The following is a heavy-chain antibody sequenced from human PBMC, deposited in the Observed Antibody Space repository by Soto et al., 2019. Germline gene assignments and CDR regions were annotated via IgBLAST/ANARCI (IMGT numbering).Heavy chain of an antibody. CDR1: GYTFTSYD. Sequence: QVQLVQSGAEVKKPGASVKVSCKASGYTFTSYDINWVRQATGQGLEWMGWMNPNSGNTGYEQKFQGRVTMTTNTSISTAYMELSSLRSEDTAVYYCARERTGTTSMDVWGQGTTVTVSS. CDR3: ARERTGTTSMDV. D-gene: IGHD1-1*01. V-gene: IGHV1-8*01. J-gene: IGHJ6*02. CDR2: MNPNSGNT.